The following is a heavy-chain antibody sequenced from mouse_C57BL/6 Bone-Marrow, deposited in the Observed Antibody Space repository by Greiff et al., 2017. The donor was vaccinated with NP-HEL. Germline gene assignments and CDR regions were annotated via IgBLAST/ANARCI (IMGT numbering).Heavy chain of an antibody. J-gene: IGHJ1*03. Sequence: EVQRVESGGGLVKPGGSLKLSCAASGFTFSSYAMSWVRQTPEKRLEWVATISDGGSYTYYPDNVKGRFTISRDNAKNNLYLQMSHLKSEDTAMYYCARAYGSSSYWYFDVWGTGTTVTVSS. CDR2: ISDGGSYT. CDR3: ARAYGSSSYWYFDV. CDR1: GFTFSSYA. V-gene: IGHV5-4*01. D-gene: IGHD1-1*01.